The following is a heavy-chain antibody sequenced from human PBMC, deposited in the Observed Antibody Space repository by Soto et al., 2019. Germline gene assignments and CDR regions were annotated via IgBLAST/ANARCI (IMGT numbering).Heavy chain of an antibody. V-gene: IGHV1-69*02. CDR2: INPILSMS. Sequence: QVQLVQSGAEVKKPGSSVKVSCKASGDTFSFYTINWVRQAPGLGLEWVGRINPILSMSNYAQKSQGRVTMTADKSTNTADMELRSLRSEDTAMYYCATSYGSGYRAFDYWGQGALVTVSS. CDR1: GDTFSFYT. D-gene: IGHD3-10*01. J-gene: IGHJ4*02. CDR3: ATSYGSGYRAFDY.